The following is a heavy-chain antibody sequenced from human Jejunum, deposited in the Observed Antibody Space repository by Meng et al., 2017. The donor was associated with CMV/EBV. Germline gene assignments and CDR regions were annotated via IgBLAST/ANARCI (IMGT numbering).Heavy chain of an antibody. D-gene: IGHD2-8*01. Sequence: LKISCAASGFTFSSHSMSWVRQAPGKGLGWVSAISGSDGSTHYADSVKGRFTISRDNSKNTLYLQMNSLRAEDTAVYYCARLTDFWGQGTLVTVSS. CDR1: GFTFSSHS. J-gene: IGHJ4*02. CDR3: ARLTDF. V-gene: IGHV3-23*01. CDR2: ISGSDGST.